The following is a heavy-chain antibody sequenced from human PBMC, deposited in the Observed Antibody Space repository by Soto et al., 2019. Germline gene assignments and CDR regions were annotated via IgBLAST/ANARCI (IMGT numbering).Heavy chain of an antibody. CDR2: ISYDGRSE. CDR3: AKSVVDSSGWYRSGLAN. V-gene: IGHV3-30*18. D-gene: IGHD6-19*01. CDR1: GFTFSNYG. J-gene: IGHJ4*02. Sequence: QVQLVESGGGVVHPGRSLRLSCTASGFTFSNYGMHWVRQAPGKGLEWLAVISYDGRSELYADSEEGRFTISRDKSKRTVYLQMNSLRAEDTAVYYCAKSVVDSSGWYRSGLANWGKGTLVTVSS.